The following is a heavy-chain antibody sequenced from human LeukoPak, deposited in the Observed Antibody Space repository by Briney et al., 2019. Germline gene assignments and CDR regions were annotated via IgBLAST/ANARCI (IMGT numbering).Heavy chain of an antibody. J-gene: IGHJ4*02. CDR1: GYSFSSYW. CDR2: LYPGHSDT. V-gene: IGHV5-51*01. D-gene: IGHD2-15*01. CDR3: ARLKPYCSGGSCYLHEFDY. Sequence: GQSLKISCKGSGYSFSSYWRGWVRQMPGKGLECMAILYPGHSDTRYSPSFQGQVAISADKSISTAYLQWSSLKASDTAMYYCARLKPYCSGGSCYLHEFDYWGQGTLVTVSS.